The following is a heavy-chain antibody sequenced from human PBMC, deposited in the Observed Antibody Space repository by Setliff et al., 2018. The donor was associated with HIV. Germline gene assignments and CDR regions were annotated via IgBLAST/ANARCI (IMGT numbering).Heavy chain of an antibody. V-gene: IGHV4-4*02. D-gene: IGHD2-8*01. CDR2: IYHSGGT. CDR3: ARPTTGLGGGAAFDI. J-gene: IGHJ3*02. CDR1: GGSISSTNW. Sequence: SETLSLTCAVSGGSISSTNWWSWVRQPPGKGLEWIGEIYHSGGTNYNPSLKSRVTISVDKSKNQFSLKLNSVTAADTAVYYCARPTTGLGGGAAFDIWGQGTMVTVSS.